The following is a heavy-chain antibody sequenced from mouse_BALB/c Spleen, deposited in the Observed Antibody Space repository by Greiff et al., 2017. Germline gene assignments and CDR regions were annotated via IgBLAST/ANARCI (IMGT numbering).Heavy chain of an antibody. Sequence: EVQLQQSGPELVKPGASVKISCKTSGYTFTEYTMHWVKQSHGKNLEWIGLINPYNGGTSYNQKFKGKATLTVDKSSSTAYMELLSLTSEDSAVYYCVTARYWAMDYWGQGTSVTVSS. D-gene: IGHD3-2*01. J-gene: IGHJ4*01. CDR3: VTARYWAMDY. CDR1: GYTFTEYT. V-gene: IGHV1-18*01. CDR2: INPYNGGT.